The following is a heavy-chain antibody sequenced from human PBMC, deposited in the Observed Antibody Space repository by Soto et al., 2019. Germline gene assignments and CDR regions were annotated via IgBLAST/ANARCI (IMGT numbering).Heavy chain of an antibody. D-gene: IGHD3-3*01. CDR1: GGSISSGDYY. Sequence: SDTLSLTCTVSGGSISSGDYYWSWIRQPPGKGLEWIGYIYYSGSTYYNPSLKSRVTISVDTSKNQFSLKLSSVTAADTAVYYCARDNILGILYGGMDVWGQGTTVTVS. CDR2: IYYSGST. V-gene: IGHV4-30-4*02. CDR3: ARDNILGILYGGMDV. J-gene: IGHJ6*02.